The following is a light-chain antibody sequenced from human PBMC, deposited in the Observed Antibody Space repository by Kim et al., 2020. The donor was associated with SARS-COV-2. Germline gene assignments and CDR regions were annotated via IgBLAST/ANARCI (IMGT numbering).Light chain of an antibody. J-gene: IGKJ4*01. CDR2: AAS. Sequence: SASIGDRLPIACLARQAINNYLAWFRLRPGEAPKSLIYAASTLQSGVPSRFSDSGSGTNFTLTIASLQPEDFATYYCQHYYTHPLTFGGGTKLEI. CDR3: QHYYTHPLT. V-gene: IGKV1-16*01. CDR1: QAINNY.